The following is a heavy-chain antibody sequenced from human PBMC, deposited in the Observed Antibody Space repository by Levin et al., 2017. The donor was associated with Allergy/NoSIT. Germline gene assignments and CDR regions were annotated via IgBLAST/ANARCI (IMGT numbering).Heavy chain of an antibody. CDR3: ARVLGYCGGGTCVDYYFDY. CDR1: GFTFSSHA. V-gene: IGHV3-30-3*01. J-gene: IGHJ4*02. Sequence: RAGGSLRLSCAASGFTFSSHAMHWVRQAPGKGLEWVAVISYDGRNIYYADSVKGRFTISRDNSKNTLYLQMNSLRAEDTAVYYCARVLGYCGGGTCVDYYFDYWGQGTLVTVSS. CDR2: ISYDGRNI. D-gene: IGHD2-15*01.